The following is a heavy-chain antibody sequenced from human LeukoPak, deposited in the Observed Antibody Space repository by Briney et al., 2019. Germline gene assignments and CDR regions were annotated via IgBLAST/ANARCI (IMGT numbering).Heavy chain of an antibody. Sequence: PGGSLRLPCAASGFTFSSYGMNWIRQAQGKGLEWISYISISSRTIYYADSVRGRFTISRDNAKNSLYLQMDSLRVEDSAVYFCARVHCSSDSCFYYLDYWGQGTLVTVSS. J-gene: IGHJ4*02. V-gene: IGHV3-48*04. D-gene: IGHD2-2*01. CDR1: GFTFSSYG. CDR2: ISISSRTI. CDR3: ARVHCSSDSCFYYLDY.